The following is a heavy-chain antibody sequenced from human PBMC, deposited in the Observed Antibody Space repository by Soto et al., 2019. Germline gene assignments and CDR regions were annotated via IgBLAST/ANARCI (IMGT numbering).Heavy chain of an antibody. V-gene: IGHV4-61*01. D-gene: IGHD6-13*01. CDR1: GGSVSSGSYY. CDR2: IYYSGST. Sequence: QVQLQESGPGLVKPSETLSLTCTVSGGSVSSGSYYWSWIRQPPGKGLEWIGYIYYSGSTNYNPSLNSRVTTSVDTSKNQFSPQLRSVTAADTASYYCSRGRPLGIAAAIHDYWGQGTLVTVSS. CDR3: SRGRPLGIAAAIHDY. J-gene: IGHJ4*02.